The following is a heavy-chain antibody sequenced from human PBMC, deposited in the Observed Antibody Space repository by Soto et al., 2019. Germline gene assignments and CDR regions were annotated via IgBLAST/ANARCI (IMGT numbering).Heavy chain of an antibody. CDR2: ISSRGSA. CDR1: GGTVSSGGYY. J-gene: IGHJ4*02. D-gene: IGHD3-22*01. Sequence: SETLSLTCTVSGGTVSSGGYYWSWIRQPPGKGLEWIGYISSRGSANYNPSLKSRIIITVDTPNNQFSLKLNSVTAADTAVYYCARDFRSSGYYTDWGQGSLVT. V-gene: IGHV4-61*08. CDR3: ARDFRSSGYYTD.